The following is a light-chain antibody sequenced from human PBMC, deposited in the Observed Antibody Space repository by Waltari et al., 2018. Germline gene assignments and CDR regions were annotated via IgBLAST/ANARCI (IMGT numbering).Light chain of an antibody. CDR3: CSYAGGNNLL. Sequence: QSALTQPPSASGPPGQSVTISCTATNSDVGGHDFVSWYQQHPGKAPKLMIYAVSKRPSGVPDRFSGSKSGNTASLTVSGLQADDEADYYCCSYAGGNNLLFGGGTKLTVL. CDR2: AVS. CDR1: NSDVGGHDF. J-gene: IGLJ2*01. V-gene: IGLV2-8*01.